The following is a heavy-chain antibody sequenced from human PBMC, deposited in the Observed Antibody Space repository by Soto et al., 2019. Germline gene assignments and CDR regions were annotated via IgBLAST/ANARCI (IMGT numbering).Heavy chain of an antibody. CDR3: AKDAGTGEYFQH. D-gene: IGHD6-13*01. V-gene: IGHV3-43*01. CDR2: ISWDGGST. CDR1: GFTFEDYT. J-gene: IGHJ1*01. Sequence: EVQLVESGGVVVQPGGSLRLSCAASGFTFEDYTMHWVRQAPGKGLEWVSLISWDGGSTYYADSVKGRFTISRDNSKNSLYLQINSLRTDDTALYYCAKDAGTGEYFQHWGQGTLVTVSS.